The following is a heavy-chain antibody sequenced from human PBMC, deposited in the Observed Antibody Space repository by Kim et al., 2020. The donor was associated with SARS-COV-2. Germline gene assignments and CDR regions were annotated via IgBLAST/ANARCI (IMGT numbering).Heavy chain of an antibody. CDR2: IDHSGSA. CDR3: ARYDF. CDR1: GGSFSGYY. V-gene: IGHV4-34*01. J-gene: IGHJ4*02. D-gene: IGHD3-3*01. Sequence: SETLSLTCAVYGGSFSGYYCTWIRQPPGKGLEWIGDIDHSGSANYHPSLKSRVTISADTSNNQFSLKMNSVTAADTAIYYCARYDFWSRGTLVTVSS.